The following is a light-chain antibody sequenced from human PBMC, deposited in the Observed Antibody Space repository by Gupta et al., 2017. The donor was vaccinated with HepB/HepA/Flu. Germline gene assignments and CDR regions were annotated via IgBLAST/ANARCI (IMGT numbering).Light chain of an antibody. CDR2: GAS. Sequence: EIVLTQSPATLSLSPGERATRSCRASQSIRSYLAWYQQKPGQAPRLLIYGASNRATGIPPRFSGSGSGTDFTLTISSLDPEDFAVYYCQQRSSWPSITFGQGTRLEIK. CDR1: QSIRSY. J-gene: IGKJ5*01. CDR3: QQRSSWPSIT. V-gene: IGKV3-11*01.